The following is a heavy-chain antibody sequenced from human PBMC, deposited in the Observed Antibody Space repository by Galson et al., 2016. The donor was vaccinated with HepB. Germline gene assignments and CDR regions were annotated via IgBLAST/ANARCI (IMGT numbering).Heavy chain of an antibody. J-gene: IGHJ6*02. CDR2: IIPILDKT. CDR3: ARGVGFGQLWGLAV. Sequence: SVKVSCKASGGTFSSYAITWVRQAPGQGLEWMGNIIPILDKTNYEQKFQGRVTLTADKPTSTAYMELTSLRSEDTAVYYCARGVGFGQLWGLAVWGQGTTVTVSS. V-gene: IGHV1-69*04. CDR1: GGTFSSYA. D-gene: IGHD5-18*01.